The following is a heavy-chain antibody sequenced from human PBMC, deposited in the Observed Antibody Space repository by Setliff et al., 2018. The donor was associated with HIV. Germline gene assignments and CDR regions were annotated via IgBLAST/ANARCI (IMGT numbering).Heavy chain of an antibody. V-gene: IGHV3-23*01. CDR3: AKNDDILTGFAN. D-gene: IGHD3-9*01. J-gene: IGHJ4*02. CDR1: GFTFSSHT. CDR2: LSGHTMTT. Sequence: LRLSCAASGFTFSSHTMSWVRQAPGKGLEWVSSLSGHTMTTYYAGSVKGRSTISRDVSNNTLYFQMNSLRAEDTAIYFCAKNDDILTGFANWGQGTLVTVSS.